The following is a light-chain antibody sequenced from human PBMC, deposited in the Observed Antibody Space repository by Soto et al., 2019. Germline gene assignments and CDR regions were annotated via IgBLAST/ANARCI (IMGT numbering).Light chain of an antibody. CDR3: TSYAGNDIWV. CDR1: SSDVGAYKY. V-gene: IGLV2-8*01. J-gene: IGLJ3*02. CDR2: EVT. Sequence: QSALTQPPSASGSPGQSVTISCTGTSSDVGAYKYVSWYQQYPGKAPKLMIYEVTKRPSGVPDRFSGSKSGNTASLTVSGLQAEEEADYYCTSYAGNDIWVFGGGTKVTVL.